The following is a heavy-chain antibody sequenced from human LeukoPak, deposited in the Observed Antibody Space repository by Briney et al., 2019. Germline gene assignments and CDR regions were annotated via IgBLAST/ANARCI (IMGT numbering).Heavy chain of an antibody. CDR3: ARDSGYSSGWYDY. CDR1: GFTFSSYW. CDR2: IKQDGSEK. D-gene: IGHD6-19*01. V-gene: IGHV3-7*01. Sequence: PGGSLRLSCAASGFTFSSYWMSWVRQAPGKGLEWVANIKQDGSEKYYVDSVKGRFTISRDNAKNSLYLQMNSLRAEDTAVYYCARDSGYSSGWYDYWGQGTLVTVSS. J-gene: IGHJ4*02.